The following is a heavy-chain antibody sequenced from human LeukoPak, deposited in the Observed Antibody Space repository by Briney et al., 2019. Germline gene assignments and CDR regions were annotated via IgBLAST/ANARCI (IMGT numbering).Heavy chain of an antibody. CDR1: GGSISSGGYY. V-gene: IGHV4-30-4*01. CDR2: IYYSGST. CDR3: AGQSKPPIKKYSSSFTTHPDY. Sequence: PSETLSLTCTVSGGSISSGGYYWSWIRQPPGKGLEWIGYIYYSGSTYYNPSLKSRVTISVDTSKNQFSLKLSSVTAADTAVYYCAGQSKPPIKKYSSSFTTHPDYWGQGTLVTVSS. D-gene: IGHD6-13*01. J-gene: IGHJ4*02.